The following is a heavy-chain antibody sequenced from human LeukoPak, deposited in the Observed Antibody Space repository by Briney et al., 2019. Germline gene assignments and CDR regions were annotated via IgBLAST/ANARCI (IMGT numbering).Heavy chain of an antibody. V-gene: IGHV1-69*06. CDR1: GYTFTSYA. D-gene: IGHD3-22*01. Sequence: SVKVSCKASGYTFTSYAISWVRQAPGQGLEWMGGIIPIFGTANYAQKFQGRVTITADKSTSTAYMELSSLRSEDTAVYYCARADYYDSSGYYYYWGQGTLVTVSS. CDR2: IIPIFGTA. J-gene: IGHJ4*02. CDR3: ARADYYDSSGYYYY.